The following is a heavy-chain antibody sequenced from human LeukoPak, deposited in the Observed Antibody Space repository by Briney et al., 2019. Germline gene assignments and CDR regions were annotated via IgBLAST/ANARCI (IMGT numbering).Heavy chain of an antibody. CDR2: IKEDGGEK. CDR3: VRDRGYCSGGTCYALWDY. CDR1: GFTFSSFV. V-gene: IGHV3-7*01. D-gene: IGHD2-15*01. Sequence: GGSLTLSCAASGFTFSSFVLSWVRQAPGKGLEWVAHIKEDGGEKHYVDPVKGRFTISRDNAKNSLYLQMNSLRAEDTAMYYCVRDRGYCSGGTCYALWDYWGQGTLVTVSS. J-gene: IGHJ4*02.